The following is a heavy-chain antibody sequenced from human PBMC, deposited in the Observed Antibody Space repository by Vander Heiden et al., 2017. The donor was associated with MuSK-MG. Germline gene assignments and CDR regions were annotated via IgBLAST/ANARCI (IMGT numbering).Heavy chain of an antibody. D-gene: IGHD1-1*01. CDR3: AKSLERGNWFDP. J-gene: IGHJ5*02. CDR2: ISGSGGST. CDR1: GFTFSSYA. Sequence: EVQLLESGGGLVQPGGSLRLSCAASGFTFSSYAMSWVRQAPGKGREWVSAISGSGGSTYYADSVKGRFTISRDNSKNTLYLQMNSLRAEDTAVYYCAKSLERGNWFDPWGQGTLVTVSS. V-gene: IGHV3-23*01.